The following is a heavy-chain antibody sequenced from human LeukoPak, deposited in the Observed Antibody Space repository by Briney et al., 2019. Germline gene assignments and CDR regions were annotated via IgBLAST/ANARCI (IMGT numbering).Heavy chain of an antibody. D-gene: IGHD3-16*01. J-gene: IGHJ4*02. CDR3: ARDQGYGGIDY. Sequence: SVKVSCKASGDTFISYAISWVRQARGQGLEWMGGIIPIFGTANYAQKFQGRVTITADKSTSTAYMELSSLRSEDTAVYYCARDQGYGGIDYWGQGTLVTVSS. CDR1: GDTFISYA. V-gene: IGHV1-69*06. CDR2: IIPIFGTA.